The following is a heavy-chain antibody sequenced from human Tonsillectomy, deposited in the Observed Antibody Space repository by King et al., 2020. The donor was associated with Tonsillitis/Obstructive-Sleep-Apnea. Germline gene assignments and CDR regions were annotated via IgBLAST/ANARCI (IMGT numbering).Heavy chain of an antibody. CDR1: GGSISSSIYY. CDR2: IYYSGST. V-gene: IGHV4-39*01. D-gene: IGHD6-19*01. Sequence: QLQESGPGLVKPSETLSLTCTVSGGSISSSIYYWGWIRQPPGKGLEWIGSIYYSGSTYYNPSLKSRVTISVDTSKNQFSLKLSSVTAADTAVYYCASHRRAVAGSIFHYLRQRTLVTVSS. CDR3: ASHRRAVAGSIFHY. J-gene: IGHJ4*02.